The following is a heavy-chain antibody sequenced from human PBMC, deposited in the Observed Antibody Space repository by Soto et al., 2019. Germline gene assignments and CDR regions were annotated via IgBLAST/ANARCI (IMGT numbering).Heavy chain of an antibody. CDR3: AAGGQRVYGMDV. Sequence: GASVKVSCKASGFTFTSSAVQWVRQARGQRLEWIGWIVVGSGNTNYAQKFQERVTITRDMSTSTAYMELSSPRSEDTAVYYCAAGGQRVYGMDVWGQGTTVTV. J-gene: IGHJ6*02. CDR2: IVVGSGNT. V-gene: IGHV1-58*01. D-gene: IGHD5-12*01. CDR1: GFTFTSSA.